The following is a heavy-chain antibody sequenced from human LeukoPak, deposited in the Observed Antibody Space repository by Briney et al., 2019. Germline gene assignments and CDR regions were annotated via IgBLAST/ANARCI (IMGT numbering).Heavy chain of an antibody. CDR2: INHSGST. D-gene: IGHD3-16*02. CDR1: GGSFSGYC. V-gene: IGHV4-34*01. CDR3: ARWYYDYVWGSYRYPGHFDY. J-gene: IGHJ4*02. Sequence: PSETLSLTCAVYGGSFSGYCWSWIRQPPGKGLEWIGEINHSGSTNYNPSLKSRVTISVDTSKNQFSLKLSSVTAAGTAVYYCARWYYDYVWGSYRYPGHFDYWGQGTLVTVSS.